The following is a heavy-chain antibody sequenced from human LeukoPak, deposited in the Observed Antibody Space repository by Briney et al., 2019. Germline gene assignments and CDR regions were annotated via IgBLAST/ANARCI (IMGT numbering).Heavy chain of an antibody. J-gene: IGHJ4*02. D-gene: IGHD6-19*01. CDR1: GFTFIDYD. Sequence: GGSLRLSCAASGFTFIDYDMHWVRHVIGKGLEWVSAIGIRGDTHYSGSVKGRFTISRENAEGSLYLQMNSLRAEDTAVYYCARGGIQVSGIDEFDYWGQGTLVTVSS. CDR3: ARGGIQVSGIDEFDY. V-gene: IGHV3-13*01. CDR2: IGIRGDT.